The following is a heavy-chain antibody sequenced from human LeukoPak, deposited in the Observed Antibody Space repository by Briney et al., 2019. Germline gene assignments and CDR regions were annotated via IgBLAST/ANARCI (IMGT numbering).Heavy chain of an antibody. Sequence: GGSLRLSCAASGFTSSSYGMHWVRQAPGKGLEWVAVISYDGSNKYYADSVKGRFTISRDNSKNTLYLQMNSLRAEDTAVYYCAKKRALGEVEYSSSYFDYWGEGTRVTLSS. CDR3: AKKRALGEVEYSSSYFDY. CDR1: GFTSSSYG. D-gene: IGHD6-6*01. V-gene: IGHV3-30*18. CDR2: ISYDGSNK. J-gene: IGHJ4*02.